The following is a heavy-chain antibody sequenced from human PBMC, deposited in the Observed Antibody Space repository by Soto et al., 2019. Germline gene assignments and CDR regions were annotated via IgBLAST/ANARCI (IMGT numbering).Heavy chain of an antibody. Sequence: QGQLVQSGGEVKKPGASVKVSCKASGYTFSRYGISWVRQAPGQGLEWMGWISGYNGDTNYAQKFQGRVTMPIDTSTTTAYMELRGLTSDDTAIYYCAKNGQPPYYYYGLDVWGQGTTVTVSS. V-gene: IGHV1-18*01. J-gene: IGHJ6*02. CDR1: GYTFSRYG. CDR2: ISGYNGDT. D-gene: IGHD2-8*01. CDR3: AKNGQPPYYYYGLDV.